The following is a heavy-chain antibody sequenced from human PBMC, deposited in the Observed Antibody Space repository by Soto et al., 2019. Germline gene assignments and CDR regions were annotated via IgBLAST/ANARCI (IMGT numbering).Heavy chain of an antibody. CDR1: GGSFSGYY. J-gene: IGHJ4*02. CDR2: INHSGST. CDR3: ARGLTRYYYDSSGYYHY. V-gene: IGHV4-34*01. Sequence: KSSETLSLTCAVYGGSFSGYYWSWIRQPPGKGLEWIGEINHSGSTNYNPSLKSRVTISVDTSKNQFSLKLSSVTAADTAVYYCARGLTRYYYDSSGYYHYWGQGTLVTVSS. D-gene: IGHD3-22*01.